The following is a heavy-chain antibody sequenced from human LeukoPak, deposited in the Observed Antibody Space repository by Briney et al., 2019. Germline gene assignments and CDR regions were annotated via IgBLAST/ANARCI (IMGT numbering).Heavy chain of an antibody. V-gene: IGHV3-66*01. CDR3: ARVGYVPYTESVGDMDV. D-gene: IGHD5-12*01. CDR2: IYGDGTT. Sequence: PGGSLRLSCAASGFTVSSNYMSWVRQSPGKGLEWVSVIYGDGTTYYADSVKGRFTISRDNAKNSLYLQMNSLRAEDTAVYYCARVGYVPYTESVGDMDVWGQGTTVTVSS. CDR1: GFTVSSNY. J-gene: IGHJ6*02.